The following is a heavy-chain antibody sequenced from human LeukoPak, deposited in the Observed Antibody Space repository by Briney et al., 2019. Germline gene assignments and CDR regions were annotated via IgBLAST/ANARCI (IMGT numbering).Heavy chain of an antibody. CDR1: GFTFSSYS. D-gene: IGHD6-6*01. V-gene: IGHV3-7*04. J-gene: IGHJ4*02. CDR2: IKQDGSEK. Sequence: QPGGSLRLSCAASGFTFSSYSMNWVRQAPGKGLEWVANIKQDGSEKNYVDSVKGRFTISRDNAKNSLYLQMNSLRAEDTAVYYCARGYSSSSFDYWGQGTLVTVSS. CDR3: ARGYSSSSFDY.